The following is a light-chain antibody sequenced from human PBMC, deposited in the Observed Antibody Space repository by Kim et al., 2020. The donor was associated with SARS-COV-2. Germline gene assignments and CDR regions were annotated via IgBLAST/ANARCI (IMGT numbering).Light chain of an antibody. J-gene: IGLJ2*01. CDR3: QAWVSNTVV. Sequence: VSPGQTASITCSGDKLGNKYASWYQQKPGQSPVLVIYQDRERPSGIPERFSGSNSGNTATLTISGTRAVDEADYYCQAWVSNTVVFGGGTQLTVL. CDR1: KLGNKY. V-gene: IGLV3-1*01. CDR2: QDR.